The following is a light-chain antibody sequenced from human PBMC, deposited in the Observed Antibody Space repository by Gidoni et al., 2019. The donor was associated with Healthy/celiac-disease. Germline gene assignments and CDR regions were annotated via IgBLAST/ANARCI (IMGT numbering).Light chain of an antibody. V-gene: IGKV2-28*01. Sequence: DLVMPQPPLPLPVTPGEPASTSCWSSKSRMHSNGYHYLDWYLQKPGQSPQLRIYLGSTRASGVPDRFTGSGSGPDFTLKLRSVEAEDVGLYYCMRRTFGQGTKVEIK. CDR3: MRRT. CDR1: KSRMHSNGYHY. J-gene: IGKJ1*01. CDR2: LGS.